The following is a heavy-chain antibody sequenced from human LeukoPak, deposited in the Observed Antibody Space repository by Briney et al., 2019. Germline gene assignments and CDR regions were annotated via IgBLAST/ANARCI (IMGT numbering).Heavy chain of an antibody. CDR1: GFTFSSYA. J-gene: IGHJ4*02. CDR3: ANTITWELSASDY. Sequence: PGGSVRLSCAASGFTFSSYAMSCVRQAPGKGLEWVSAISGSGGSTYYADSVKGRFTISRDNSKNTLYLQMNSLRAEDTAVYYCANTITWELSASDYWGQGTLVTVSS. V-gene: IGHV3-23*01. CDR2: ISGSGGST. D-gene: IGHD1-26*01.